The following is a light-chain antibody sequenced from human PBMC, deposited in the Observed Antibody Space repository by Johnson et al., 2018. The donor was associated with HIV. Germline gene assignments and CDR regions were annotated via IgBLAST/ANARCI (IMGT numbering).Light chain of an antibody. CDR2: ENT. Sequence: QSVLTKPPSVSAAPGQKVTISCSGSSSNIGNNYVSWYQQLPRGAPKLLIYENTKRPSGIPDRFSGSKSGTSATLGITGLQTGDEADYYCGTWDTSLSAGGVFGSGTKVTVL. CDR1: SSNIGNNY. J-gene: IGLJ1*01. V-gene: IGLV1-51*02. CDR3: GTWDTSLSAGGV.